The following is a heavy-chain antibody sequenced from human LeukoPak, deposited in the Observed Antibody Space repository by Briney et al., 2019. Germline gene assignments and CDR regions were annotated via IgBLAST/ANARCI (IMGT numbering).Heavy chain of an antibody. D-gene: IGHD2-2*01. CDR3: ARDIVVVPAAMGYFQH. J-gene: IGHJ1*01. V-gene: IGHV1-18*01. CDR2: ISAYNGNT. CDR1: GYTFTSYG. Sequence: ASVKVSFEASGYTFTSYGISWVRQAPGQGLEWMGWISAYNGNTNYAQKLQGRVTMTTDTSTSTAYMELRSLRSDDTAVYYCARDIVVVPAAMGYFQHWGQGTLVTVSS.